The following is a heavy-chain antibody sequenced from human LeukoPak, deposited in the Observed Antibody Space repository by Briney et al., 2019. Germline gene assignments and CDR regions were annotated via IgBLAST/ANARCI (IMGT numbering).Heavy chain of an antibody. CDR2: IYSGGST. J-gene: IGHJ4*02. CDR1: GFTFSSYS. D-gene: IGHD6-13*01. Sequence: GGSLRLSCAASGFTFSSYSMSWVRQAPGKGLEWVSVIYSGGSTYYADSVKGRFTISRDNSKNTLYLQMNSLRAEDTAVYYCASGRWDSSSWYDKSYYFDYWGQGTLVTVYS. CDR3: ASGRWDSSSWYDKSYYFDY. V-gene: IGHV3-66*02.